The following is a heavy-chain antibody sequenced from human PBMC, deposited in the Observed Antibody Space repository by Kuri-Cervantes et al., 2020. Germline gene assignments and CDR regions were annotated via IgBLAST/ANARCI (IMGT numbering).Heavy chain of an antibody. Sequence: GESLKISCAASGFTFSSYGMHWVRQAPGKGLEWVAVISSDGNSQHYADSVRGRFTISRDTSKTTLYLQMNSLRAEDRAVYYCARSKDRLGYGWFDPWGQGTLVTVSS. J-gene: IGHJ5*02. V-gene: IGHV3-30*03. CDR1: GFTFSSYG. D-gene: IGHD5-12*01. CDR3: ARSKDRLGYGWFDP. CDR2: ISSDGNSQ.